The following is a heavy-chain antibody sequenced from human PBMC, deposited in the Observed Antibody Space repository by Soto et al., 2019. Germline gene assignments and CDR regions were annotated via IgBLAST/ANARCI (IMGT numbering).Heavy chain of an antibody. V-gene: IGHV3-23*01. CDR2: ISSSGGST. J-gene: IGHJ1*01. CDR3: AKFKSLPSGSGHYAEYFHH. CDR1: GSNFRSYA. D-gene: IGHD3-22*01. Sequence: PGGSLRLSCAASGSNFRSYAMRWVRQAPGKGLEWVSGISSSGGSTFYPDSVKGRFTISRDTSKNTLYLQMNSLRAEDTAVYYCAKFKSLPSGSGHYAEYFHHWGQGTLVTVSS.